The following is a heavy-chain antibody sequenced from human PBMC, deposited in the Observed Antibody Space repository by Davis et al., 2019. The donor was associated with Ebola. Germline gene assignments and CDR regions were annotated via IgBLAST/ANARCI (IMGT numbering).Heavy chain of an antibody. V-gene: IGHV3-48*04. CDR3: ATDNWGPAL. J-gene: IGHJ4*02. CDR2: ISSSSRSI. CDR1: GFTFSSFN. Sequence: PGGSLRLSCAASGFTFSSFNMNWVRQAPGKGLEWVSYISSSSRSIYYADSVKGRFTISRDNAKKSLYLEMNTLRAEDTAVYYCATDNWGPALWGQGTLLTVSS. D-gene: IGHD7-27*01.